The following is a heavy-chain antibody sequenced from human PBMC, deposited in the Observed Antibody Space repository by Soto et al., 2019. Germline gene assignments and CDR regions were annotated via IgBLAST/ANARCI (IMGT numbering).Heavy chain of an antibody. CDR2: ISYDGSNK. D-gene: IGHD6-6*01. V-gene: IGHV3-30*04. CDR1: GFTFSSYA. J-gene: IGHJ6*03. CDR3: ARDGEYSSSYYYYYYMDV. Sequence: GGSLRLSCAASGFTFSSYAMHWCRQAPGKGLEWVAVISYDGSNKYYADSVKGRFTISRDKSKTTLYLQMNSLRAEDTAVYYCARDGEYSSSYYYYYYMDVWGKGTMVTVSS.